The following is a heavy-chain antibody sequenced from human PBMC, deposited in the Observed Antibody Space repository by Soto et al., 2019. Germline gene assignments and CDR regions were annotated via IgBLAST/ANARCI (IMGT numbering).Heavy chain of an antibody. CDR3: ARGRVYWYSSSRDNYYYGMDV. Sequence: SETLALTRTVSGGSMSSYYWSWIRQHAGKGLEWIGRIYTSGSTNYNPSLKSRVTMSVDTSKNQFSLKLSSVTAADTAVYYCARGRVYWYSSSRDNYYYGMDVWGQGPTVTVSS. D-gene: IGHD6-13*01. J-gene: IGHJ6*02. V-gene: IGHV4-4*07. CDR2: IYTSGST. CDR1: GGSMSSYY.